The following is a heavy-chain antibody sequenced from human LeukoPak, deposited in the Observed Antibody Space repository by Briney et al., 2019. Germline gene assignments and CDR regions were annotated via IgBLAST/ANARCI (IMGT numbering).Heavy chain of an antibody. CDR1: GFTFSSYW. Sequence: QTGGSLRLSCAAPGFTFSSYWMSWVRQAPGKGLEWVANIKQDGSEKYYVDSVKGRFTISRDNAKNSLYLQMNSLRAEDTAVYYCAREERVVVITSPFDYWGQGTLVTVSS. CDR3: AREERVVVITSPFDY. CDR2: IKQDGSEK. V-gene: IGHV3-7*01. J-gene: IGHJ4*02. D-gene: IGHD3-22*01.